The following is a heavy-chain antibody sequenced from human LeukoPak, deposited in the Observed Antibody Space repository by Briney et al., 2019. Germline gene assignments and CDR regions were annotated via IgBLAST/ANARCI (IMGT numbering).Heavy chain of an antibody. CDR3: ARAVAGTDEIDF. V-gene: IGHV3-13*01. CDR2: IGSGGDT. J-gene: IGHJ4*02. D-gene: IGHD6-19*01. Sequence: GGSLRLSCAGSGFSFRSYDMLWVRQAPGKGLEWVSAIGSGGDTYYAGSVKGRFTISRESAKNSFYLQMNSLSAGDTAVYFCARAVAGTDEIDFWGQGTLATVSS. CDR1: GFSFRSYD.